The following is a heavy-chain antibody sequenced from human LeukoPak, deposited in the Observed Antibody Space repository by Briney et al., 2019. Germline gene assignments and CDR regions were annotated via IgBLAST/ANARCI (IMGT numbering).Heavy chain of an antibody. J-gene: IGHJ3*02. Sequence: GESPKISCKGSGYSFTSYWIGWVRQMPGKGLEWMGIIYPGDSDTRYSPSFQGQVTISADKSISTAYLQWSSLKASDTAMYYCARHAGSCGGDCYPDAFDIWGQGTMVTVSS. CDR2: IYPGDSDT. CDR1: GYSFTSYW. CDR3: ARHAGSCGGDCYPDAFDI. D-gene: IGHD2-21*02. V-gene: IGHV5-51*01.